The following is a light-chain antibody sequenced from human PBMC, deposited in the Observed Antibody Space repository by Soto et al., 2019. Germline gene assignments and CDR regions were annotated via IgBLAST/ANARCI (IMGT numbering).Light chain of an antibody. V-gene: IGKV1-17*01. CDR1: QGIRTD. Sequence: DMQMTRSPSPLSASVGERLTITCRASQGIRTDLGCYQQTPGKAPKRLIYSASSLQSGVPSRFSGSGSGTEFPLTISSLQAEDFANYYRLQHNSYPRTFGQGTKVDIK. J-gene: IGKJ1*01. CDR3: LQHNSYPRT. CDR2: SAS.